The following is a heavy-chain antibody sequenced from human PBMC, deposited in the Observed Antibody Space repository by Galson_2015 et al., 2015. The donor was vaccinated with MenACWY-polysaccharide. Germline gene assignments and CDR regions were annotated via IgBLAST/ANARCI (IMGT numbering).Heavy chain of an antibody. D-gene: IGHD2-21*01. CDR1: GDKFTSYD. CDR3: ARIIARKYTFADS. J-gene: IGHJ4*02. Sequence: SVKVSCKASGDKFTSYDINWVRQATGQGLEWMGWMNPNSGNTGHAQKFKGRVTMTSNSAMTRDYMELSSLRSEDTAVYSCARIIARKYTFADSWGQGTLVTVSS. V-gene: IGHV1-8*01. CDR2: MNPNSGNT.